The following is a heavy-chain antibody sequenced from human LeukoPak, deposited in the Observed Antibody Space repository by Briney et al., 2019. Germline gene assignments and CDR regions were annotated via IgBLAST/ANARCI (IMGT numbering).Heavy chain of an antibody. CDR3: ARAGTTGLRR. D-gene: IGHD1-7*01. CDR1: GFTFSRYA. V-gene: IGHV4-34*01. CDR2: INHSGST. J-gene: IGHJ4*02. Sequence: GSLRLSCAASGFTFSRYAMSWIRQPPGKGLEWIGEINHSGSTNYNPSLKSRVTISVDTSKNQFSLKPSSVTAADTAVYYCARAGTTGLRRWGQGTLVTVSS.